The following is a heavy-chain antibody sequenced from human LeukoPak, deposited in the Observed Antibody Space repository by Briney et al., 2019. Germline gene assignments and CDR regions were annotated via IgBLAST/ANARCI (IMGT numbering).Heavy chain of an antibody. D-gene: IGHD2-2*01. J-gene: IGHJ3*02. Sequence: ASVKVSCKASGYTFTGYYMHWVRQAPGQGLEWMGWINPNSGGTNYAQKFQGRVTMTRDTSISTAYMELSRLRSDDTAVYYCARVCSSTSCYDAFDIWGQGTMVTVSS. CDR2: INPNSGGT. CDR3: ARVCSSTSCYDAFDI. V-gene: IGHV1-2*02. CDR1: GYTFTGYY.